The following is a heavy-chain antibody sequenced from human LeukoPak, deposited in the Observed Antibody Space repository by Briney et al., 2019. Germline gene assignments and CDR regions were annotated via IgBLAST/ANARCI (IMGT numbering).Heavy chain of an antibody. V-gene: IGHV4-39*01. CDR2: FHYSGST. Sequence: SETLSLTCTVSGGSLSSSSYYWAWIRQPPGKGLEWIGTFHYSGSTYYSSSLKSRVTISVDTSKNQFSLKLSSVTAADTTVYYCARHRSATAGPYFDYWGQGTLVTVSS. CDR3: ARHRSATAGPYFDY. CDR1: GGSLSSSSYY. D-gene: IGHD6-13*01. J-gene: IGHJ4*02.